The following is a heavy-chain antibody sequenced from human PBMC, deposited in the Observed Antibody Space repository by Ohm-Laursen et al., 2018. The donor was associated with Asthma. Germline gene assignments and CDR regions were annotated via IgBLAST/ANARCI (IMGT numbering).Heavy chain of an antibody. CDR2: ISGSVGST. CDR1: GFTFSSYA. V-gene: IGHV3-23*01. Sequence: SLRFSCTASGFTFSSYAMSWVRQAPGKGLEWVSAISGSVGSTYYADSVKGRFTISRDNSKNTLYLQMNSLRAEDTAVYYCAKGVGMTTVFGYFQHWGQGTLVTVSS. J-gene: IGHJ1*01. D-gene: IGHD4-17*01. CDR3: AKGVGMTTVFGYFQH.